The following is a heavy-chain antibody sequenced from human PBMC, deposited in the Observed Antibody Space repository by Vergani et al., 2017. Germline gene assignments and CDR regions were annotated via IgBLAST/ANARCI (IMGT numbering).Heavy chain of an antibody. CDR2: INSDGSST. J-gene: IGHJ3*02. Sequence: EVQLVESGGGLVQPGGSLRLSCAASGFTFSSYWMHWVRQAPGKGLVWVSRINSDGSSTSYADSVKGRFTIFRDNAKNTLYLQMNSLRAEDTAVYYCATGVIAARPDAFDIWGQGTMVTVSS. CDR1: GFTFSSYW. CDR3: ATGVIAARPDAFDI. D-gene: IGHD6-6*01. V-gene: IGHV3-74*01.